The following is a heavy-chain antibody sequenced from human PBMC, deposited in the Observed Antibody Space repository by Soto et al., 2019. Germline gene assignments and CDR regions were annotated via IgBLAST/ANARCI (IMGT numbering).Heavy chain of an antibody. D-gene: IGHD6-13*01. V-gene: IGHV5-51*01. CDR3: ARSPRSSPYFDY. J-gene: IGHJ4*02. CDR2: IYPGDHET. Sequence: PGESVKISCRCSGYTFSNFWIAWVLHLPGKGLEWMGIIYPGDHETRYSPSFHGKVTISADKSINTAYLQWSSLEASDSAFYYCARSPRSSPYFDYWGQGALVTVSS. CDR1: GYTFSNFW.